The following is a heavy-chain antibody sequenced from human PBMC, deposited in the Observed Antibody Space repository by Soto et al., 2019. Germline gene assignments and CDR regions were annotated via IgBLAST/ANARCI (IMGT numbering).Heavy chain of an antibody. V-gene: IGHV1-46*01. CDR3: ARAGLDDFWSGYQFDP. D-gene: IGHD3-3*01. CDR2: INPSGGST. J-gene: IGHJ5*02. CDR1: GYTFTSYY. Sequence: GASVKVSCKASGYTFTSYYMHWVRQAPGQGLEWMGIINPSGGSTSYAQKFQGRVTMTRDTSTSTVYMELSSLRSEDTAVYDCARAGLDDFWSGYQFDPWGQGTLVTVSS.